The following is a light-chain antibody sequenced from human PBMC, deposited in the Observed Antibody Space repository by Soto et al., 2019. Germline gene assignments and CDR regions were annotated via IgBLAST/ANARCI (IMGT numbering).Light chain of an antibody. CDR3: GTWDSSLNVVV. V-gene: IGLV1-51*01. CDR2: DNT. Sequence: QSVLTQSSSVSAAAGQKVSISCSGSYSNIGSNFVSWYQHFPGSAPKLVIYDNTQRPSGIPHRFSGSKSGSSATLGITGLQTGDEADYYCGTWDSSLNVVVFGGGTKLTVL. CDR1: YSNIGSNF. J-gene: IGLJ2*01.